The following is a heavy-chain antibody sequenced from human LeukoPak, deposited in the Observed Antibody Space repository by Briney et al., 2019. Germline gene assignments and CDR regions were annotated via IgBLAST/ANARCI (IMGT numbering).Heavy chain of an antibody. CDR1: GFTFSSYG. CDR3: AKDRHGGSGKGVYFDY. D-gene: IGHD2-15*01. Sequence: GRSLRLSCAASGFTFSSYGMHWVRQAPGKGLEWVAVISYDGSNKYYADSVKGRFTISRDNSKNTPYLQMNSLRAEDTAVYYCAKDRHGGSGKGVYFDYWGQGTLVTVSS. J-gene: IGHJ4*02. V-gene: IGHV3-30*18. CDR2: ISYDGSNK.